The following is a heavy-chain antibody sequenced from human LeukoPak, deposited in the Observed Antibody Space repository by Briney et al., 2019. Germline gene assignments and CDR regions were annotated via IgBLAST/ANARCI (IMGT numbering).Heavy chain of an antibody. CDR2: IIPIFGTA. D-gene: IGHD3-10*01. V-gene: IGHV1-69*06. J-gene: IGHJ4*02. CDR3: AGIDRATHGKFAY. CDR1: GGTFSSYA. Sequence: SVKVSCKASGGTFSSYAISWVRQAPGQGLEWMGGIIPIFGTANYAQKFQGRVTITADTSTDTAYMELRSLRSEDTAVYFCAGIDRATHGKFAYWGQGALVTVSS.